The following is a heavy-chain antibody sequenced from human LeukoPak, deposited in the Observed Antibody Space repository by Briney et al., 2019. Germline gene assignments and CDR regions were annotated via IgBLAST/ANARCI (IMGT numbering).Heavy chain of an antibody. CDR1: GFTFSSYA. CDR2: IKSKTDGGTT. CDR3: TTDMYYDFWSGYSHDAFDI. Sequence: GGSLRLSCAASGFTFSSYAMSWVRQAPGKGLEWVGRIKSKTDGGTTDYAAPVKGRFTISRDDSKNTLYLQMNSLKTEDTAVYYCTTDMYYDFWSGYSHDAFDIWGQGTMVTVSS. D-gene: IGHD3-3*01. V-gene: IGHV3-15*01. J-gene: IGHJ3*02.